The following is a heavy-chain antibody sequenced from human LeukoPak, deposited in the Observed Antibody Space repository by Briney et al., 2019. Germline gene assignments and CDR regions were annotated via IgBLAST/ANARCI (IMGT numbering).Heavy chain of an antibody. CDR2: MNPKSGNT. CDR1: GYTFTDFD. Sequence: ASVKVSCKASGYTFTDFDINWLPQAPGQGLVWMGWMNPKSGNTIYAQNFQGRVTMTTDTSINTAYMELSSLSFDDTAVYYSARGLGDYYDKSYFDFWGQGSPVIVSS. CDR3: ARGLGDYYDKSYFDF. D-gene: IGHD3-22*01. J-gene: IGHJ4*02. V-gene: IGHV1-8*02.